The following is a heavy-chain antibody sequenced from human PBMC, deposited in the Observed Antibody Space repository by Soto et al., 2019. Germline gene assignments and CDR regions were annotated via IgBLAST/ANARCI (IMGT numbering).Heavy chain of an antibody. J-gene: IGHJ4*02. Sequence: EVQLLESAGGLVQPGGSLRLSCAASGFTFSSYAMSWVRQAPGKGLEWVSTFTGSGNTYYADSVKGRFTISRDNSKNTLYLQMNSLRAEDTAVYYCAREFASGSPNYDYWSLGTLVTVSS. CDR2: FTGSGNT. V-gene: IGHV3-23*01. D-gene: IGHD3-10*01. CDR3: AREFASGSPNYDY. CDR1: GFTFSSYA.